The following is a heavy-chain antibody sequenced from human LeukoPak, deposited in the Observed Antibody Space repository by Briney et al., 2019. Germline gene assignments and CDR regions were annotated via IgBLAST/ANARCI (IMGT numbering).Heavy chain of an antibody. Sequence: SETLSLTCTVSGGSISSYYWSWIRQPPGKRLEWIGYIYYSGSTSYNPSLKSRVTISVDTSKNQISLTLSSVTAADTAVYYCARDLGVMVRAFDIWGQGTMVTVSS. CDR3: ARDLGVMVRAFDI. J-gene: IGHJ3*02. D-gene: IGHD5-18*01. CDR2: IYYSGST. CDR1: GGSISSYY. V-gene: IGHV4-59*01.